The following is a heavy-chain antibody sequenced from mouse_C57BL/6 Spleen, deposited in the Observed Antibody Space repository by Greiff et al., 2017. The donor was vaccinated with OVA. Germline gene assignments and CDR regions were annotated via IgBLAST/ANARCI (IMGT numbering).Heavy chain of an antibody. V-gene: IGHV1-69*01. J-gene: IGHJ4*01. Sequence: QVQLQQPGAELVMPGASVKLSCKASGYTFTSYWMHWVKQRPGQGIEWIGEIDPSDSYTNYNQKFKGKSTLTVDKSSSTAYMQLSSLTSEDSAVYYCARRGLLGAMDYWGQGTSVTVSS. D-gene: IGHD2-1*01. CDR3: ARRGLLGAMDY. CDR2: IDPSDSYT. CDR1: GYTFTSYW.